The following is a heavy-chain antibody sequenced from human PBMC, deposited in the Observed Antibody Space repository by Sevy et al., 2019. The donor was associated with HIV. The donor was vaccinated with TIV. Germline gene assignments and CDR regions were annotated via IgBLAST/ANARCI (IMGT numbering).Heavy chain of an antibody. J-gene: IGHJ6*02. V-gene: IGHV1-24*01. D-gene: IGHD2-15*01. CDR3: AADRGEDYCSGNSCQRHYYYGLDV. Sequence: ASVKVSCKVSGYRLIEVSMHWVRQAPGKGLEWMGHLDPEDGETIHAQNFQGRVTMTEDTSTDTAYMEVSSLRSEDTAVYYCAADRGEDYCSGNSCQRHYYYGLDVWGQGTTVTVSS. CDR1: GYRLIEVS. CDR2: LDPEDGET.